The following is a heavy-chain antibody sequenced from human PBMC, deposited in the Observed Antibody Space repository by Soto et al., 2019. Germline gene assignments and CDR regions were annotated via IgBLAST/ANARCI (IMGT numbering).Heavy chain of an antibody. CDR3: TTHRHYDFWSGYYREYFQH. CDR2: IKSKTDGGTT. CDR1: GFTFSNAW. J-gene: IGHJ1*01. Sequence: PVGSLRLSCAASGFTFSNAWMSWVRQAPGKGLEWVGRIKSKTDGGTTDYAAPVKGRFTISRDDSKNTLYLQMNSLKTEDTAVYYCTTHRHYDFWSGYYREYFQHWGQGTLVTVSS. V-gene: IGHV3-15*01. D-gene: IGHD3-3*01.